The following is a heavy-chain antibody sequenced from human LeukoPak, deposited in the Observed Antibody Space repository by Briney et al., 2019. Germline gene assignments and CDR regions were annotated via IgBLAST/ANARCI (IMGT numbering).Heavy chain of an antibody. J-gene: IGHJ4*01. CDR3: GRDFYWDLDL. CDR1: GFTFSSYW. V-gene: IGHV3-7*01. D-gene: IGHD3-9*01. Sequence: GGSLRLSCAASGFTFSSYWMSWVRQAPGKGLEWVASVKQDGSEKYSVDSVRGRFTISRDNAKNSLYLQMNSLRAEDTAVYYCGRDFYWDLDLWGQGTPVNV. CDR2: VKQDGSEK.